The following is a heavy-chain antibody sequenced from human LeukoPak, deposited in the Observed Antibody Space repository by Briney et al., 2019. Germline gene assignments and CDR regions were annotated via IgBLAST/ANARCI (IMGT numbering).Heavy chain of an antibody. J-gene: IGHJ4*02. CDR2: ISGSGGST. V-gene: IGHV3-23*01. D-gene: IGHD2-8*01. CDR3: AKDGRGVDYFDY. Sequence: GGSLRLSCAASGFTFSSYAMGWVRQAQGEGLGGVSSISGSGGSTYYADSVKGRFTISRDNSKNTLSLQINSLRAEDTAVYYCAKDGRGVDYFDYWGQGTLVTVSS. CDR1: GFTFSSYA.